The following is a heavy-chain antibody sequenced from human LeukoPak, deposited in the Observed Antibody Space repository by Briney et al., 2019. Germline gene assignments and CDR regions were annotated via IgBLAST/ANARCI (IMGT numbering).Heavy chain of an antibody. CDR1: GVSISNHH. J-gene: IGHJ3*01. CDR3: ARYCSGSDCYSMNGFGV. D-gene: IGHD2-15*01. V-gene: IGHV4-59*08. CDR2: IYYSGST. Sequence: SETLSLTCTVSGVSISNHHWSWLRQPPGKGLEWVGNIYYSGSTSYNPSLKSRVTISVDTSKTQFSLKLTSVTAADTAVYYCARYCSGSDCYSMNGFGVWGQGTMVTVSS.